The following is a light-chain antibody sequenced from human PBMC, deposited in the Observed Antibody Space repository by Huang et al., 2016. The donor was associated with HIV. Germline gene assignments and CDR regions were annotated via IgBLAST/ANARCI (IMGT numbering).Light chain of an antibody. J-gene: IGKJ1*01. Sequence: DIVLTQSPGTLSSSPGERATLSCRASQSGSNKYLAWYKQRPGQALRLLIYETSIRATGIPDRFSGGGSGTHYTLTISRLEPDDFAVYYCQQYGTSWTFGQGTKVEIK. CDR3: QQYGTSWT. CDR1: QSGSNKY. CDR2: ETS. V-gene: IGKV3-20*01.